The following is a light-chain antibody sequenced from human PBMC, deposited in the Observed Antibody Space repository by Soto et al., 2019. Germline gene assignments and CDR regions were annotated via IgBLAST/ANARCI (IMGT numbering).Light chain of an antibody. Sequence: MVFTQTPGTLSLSPGERATLSCRASQSVSSSYLAWYQQKPGQAPRLLIYGASTRATGIPARFSGSGSGTEFTLTISSLQSEDFAVYYCQQYDNWPTFGQGTKVAI. J-gene: IGKJ1*01. CDR1: QSVSSSY. CDR2: GAS. CDR3: QQYDNWPT. V-gene: IGKV3-15*01.